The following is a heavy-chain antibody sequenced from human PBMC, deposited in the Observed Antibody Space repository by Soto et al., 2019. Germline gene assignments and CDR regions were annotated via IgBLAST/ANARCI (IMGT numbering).Heavy chain of an antibody. CDR1: GFTFSSYE. Sequence: PGGSLRLSCAASGFTFSSYEMTWVSQAPGKGLEWVSYISSSGSTIYYADSVKGRFTISRDNAKNSLYLQMNSLRAEDTAVYYWARERSEYGMDVWGQGTTVTVSS. J-gene: IGHJ6*02. CDR2: ISSSGSTI. CDR3: ARERSEYGMDV. V-gene: IGHV3-48*03.